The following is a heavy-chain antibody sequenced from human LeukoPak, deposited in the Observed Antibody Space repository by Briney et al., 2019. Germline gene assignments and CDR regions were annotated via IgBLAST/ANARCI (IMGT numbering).Heavy chain of an antibody. D-gene: IGHD3-10*01. CDR3: TGSSPGPNAFDI. J-gene: IGHJ3*02. Sequence: QAGGSLRLSCAASGFTFSNYWMHWVRQAPGKGLVWVSRIGSYTTYADAVKGRFTISRDNAKNTVHLQMNSLRAEDTAVYYCTGSSPGPNAFDIWGQGTMVTVSS. CDR2: IGSYT. CDR1: GFTFSNYW. V-gene: IGHV3-74*01.